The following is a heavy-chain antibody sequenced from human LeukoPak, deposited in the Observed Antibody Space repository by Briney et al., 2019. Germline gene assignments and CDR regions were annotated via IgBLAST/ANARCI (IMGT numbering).Heavy chain of an antibody. V-gene: IGHV1-58*02. CDR1: GFTFISSA. CDR3: AAIPYYYDSSGYTFDY. CDR2: IAVGSGNT. J-gene: IGHJ4*02. D-gene: IGHD3-22*01. Sequence: SVKVSCKASGFTFISSAMQWVRQARGQRLEWIGWIAVGSGNTNYAQKFQERVTITRDMSTSTAYMELSCLRSEDTAVYYCAAIPYYYDSSGYTFDYWGQGTLVTVSS.